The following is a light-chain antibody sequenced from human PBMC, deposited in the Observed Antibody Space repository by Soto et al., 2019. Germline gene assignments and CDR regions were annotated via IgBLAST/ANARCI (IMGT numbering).Light chain of an antibody. CDR1: QSVSSSY. CDR2: CAS. Sequence: EIVWTQSPGTRSLSPGERATLSFRASQSVSSSYLAWYQQKPGQAPRLLIYCASSRATGIPDRFSGSGSGTDFTLTISKLEPEDFAVYYCQQYGSSPGTFGQGTKVEIK. J-gene: IGKJ1*01. CDR3: QQYGSSPGT. V-gene: IGKV3-20*01.